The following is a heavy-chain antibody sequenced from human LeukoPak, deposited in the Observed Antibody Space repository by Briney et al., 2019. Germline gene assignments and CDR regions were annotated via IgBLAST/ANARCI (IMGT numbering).Heavy chain of an antibody. CDR3: ARRMREQWLAYDY. V-gene: IGHV5-51*01. Sequence: GESLKISCEGSGYSFTTFWIGWVRQMPGKGLELMGIIYPGDSDTRYSPSFQGQVTISADKSISTAYLQWSSLKASDTAMYYCARRMREQWLAYDYWGQGTLVTVSS. J-gene: IGHJ4*02. D-gene: IGHD6-19*01. CDR2: IYPGDSDT. CDR1: GYSFTTFW.